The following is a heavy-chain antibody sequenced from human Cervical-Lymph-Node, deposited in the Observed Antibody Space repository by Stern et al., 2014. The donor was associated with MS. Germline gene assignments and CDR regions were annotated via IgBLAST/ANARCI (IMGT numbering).Heavy chain of an antibody. CDR3: AKDPRIVGPRGDAFDI. CDR1: GFNFKNYW. CDR2: INNDGSSA. V-gene: IGHV3-74*01. Sequence: EVHLVESGGGLVQPGGSLRLSCAASGFNFKNYWMHWVRQVPGKGLVWVSRINNDGSSAKYGDSVKGRFTISRDNAKSTLYLQMNSLRAEDTAVYYCAKDPRIVGPRGDAFDIWGRGTMVTVSS. J-gene: IGHJ3*02. D-gene: IGHD1-26*01.